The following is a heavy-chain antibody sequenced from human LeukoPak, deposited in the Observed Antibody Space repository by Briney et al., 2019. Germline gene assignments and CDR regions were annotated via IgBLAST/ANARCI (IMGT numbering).Heavy chain of an antibody. CDR2: ILHSGNT. CDR1: LYRFRDDYF. Sequence: SEALSLTCTLSLYRFRDDYFWAWTRRPPGKGLEWIGNILHSGNTYYSPSLNKRDTISLDMSTNKFSLKLNSVTAADTAVYYCARVYRSTSDCYHRRADTYYAMDVWGTGTRVTVSS. J-gene: IGHJ6*04. CDR3: ARVYRSTSDCYHRRADTYYAMDV. V-gene: IGHV4-38-2*02. D-gene: IGHD2-2*01.